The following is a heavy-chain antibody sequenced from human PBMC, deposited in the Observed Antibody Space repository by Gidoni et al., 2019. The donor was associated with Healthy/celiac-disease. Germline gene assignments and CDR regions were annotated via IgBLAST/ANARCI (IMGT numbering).Heavy chain of an antibody. CDR2: IYYGGST. Sequence: QLQLQESGPGLVKPSETLSLTCTVSGGSISSSSYYWGWIRQPPGKGLEWIGSIYYGGSTYYNPSLKSRVTISVDTSKNQFSLKLSSVTAADTAVYYCARLREDILTGYYRPGAYYFDYWGQGTLVTVSS. D-gene: IGHD3-9*01. CDR1: GGSISSSSYY. CDR3: ARLREDILTGYYRPGAYYFDY. V-gene: IGHV4-39*01. J-gene: IGHJ4*02.